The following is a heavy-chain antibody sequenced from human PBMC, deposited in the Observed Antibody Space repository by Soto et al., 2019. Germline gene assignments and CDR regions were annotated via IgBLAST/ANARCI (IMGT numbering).Heavy chain of an antibody. Sequence: QVQLVQSGAEVKKPGASVKVSCKASGYTFTSYDINWVRQATGRGLEWMGWMNPDSGNTGYAQKFQGRVTMTWQTSISTAYMELSSLRSKDAAVYYCASGYRGYVRRYGMDDWGKGTTVTVSS. CDR3: ASGYRGYVRRYGMDD. V-gene: IGHV1-8*01. CDR1: GYTFTSYD. D-gene: IGHD5-12*01. J-gene: IGHJ6*04. CDR2: MNPDSGNT.